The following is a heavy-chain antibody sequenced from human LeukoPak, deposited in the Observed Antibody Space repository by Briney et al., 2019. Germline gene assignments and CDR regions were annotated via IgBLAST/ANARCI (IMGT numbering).Heavy chain of an antibody. CDR1: GFTFSSYE. D-gene: IGHD3-22*01. J-gene: IGHJ4*02. CDR3: ARVGYDDSSGWDY. V-gene: IGHV3-48*03. Sequence: GGSLRLSCAASGFTFSSYEMNWVRQAPGKGLEWVSYISSSGSTIYYADSVKGRFTISRDNAKNSLYLQMNSLRAEDTAVYYCARVGYDDSSGWDYWGQGTLVTVSS. CDR2: ISSSGSTI.